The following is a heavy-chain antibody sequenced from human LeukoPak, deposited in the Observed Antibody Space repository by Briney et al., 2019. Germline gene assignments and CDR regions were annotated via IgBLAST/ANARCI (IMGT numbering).Heavy chain of an antibody. Sequence: PETLSLTSSVSGDSTSGYYRSWIRQPAGKGLEWIGRIYTSGSTNYNPSLKSRVTMSVDTSKNQFSLNLSSATAADTAVYYCARDRSASYRSDYWG. V-gene: IGHV4-4*07. CDR1: GDSTSGYY. CDR2: IYTSGST. D-gene: IGHD1-26*01. CDR3: ARDRSASYRSDY. J-gene: IGHJ4*01.